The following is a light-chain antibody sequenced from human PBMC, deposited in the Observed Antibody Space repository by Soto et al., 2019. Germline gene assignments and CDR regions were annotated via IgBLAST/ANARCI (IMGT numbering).Light chain of an antibody. CDR3: SSFASSNTWV. CDR1: SSDVGAYNY. V-gene: IGLV2-8*01. J-gene: IGLJ3*02. Sequence: QSALTQPPSASGSPGQSVTISWTGTSSDVGAYNYVSWYQQHAGKAPKLVIYEVTKRPAGVPDRFSGSKSANTASLTVSGLQAEDEADYYCSSFASSNTWVFGGGTKVTVL. CDR2: EVT.